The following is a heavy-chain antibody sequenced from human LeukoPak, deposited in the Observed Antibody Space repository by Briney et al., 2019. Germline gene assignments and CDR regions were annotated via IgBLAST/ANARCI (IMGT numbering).Heavy chain of an antibody. CDR1: GFTFSSYS. CDR2: ISSSSSYI. V-gene: IGHV3-21*01. Sequence: PGGSLRLSCAASGFTFSSYSMSWVRQAPGKGLGWVSSISSSSSYIYYADSVKGRFTISRDNAKNSLYLQMNSLRAEDTAVYYCARLGTNTFDYWGQGTLVTVSS. CDR3: ARLGTNTFDY. D-gene: IGHD1-1*01. J-gene: IGHJ4*02.